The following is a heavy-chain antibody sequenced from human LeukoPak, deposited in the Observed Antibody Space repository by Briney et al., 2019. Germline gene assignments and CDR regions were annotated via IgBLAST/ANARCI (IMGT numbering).Heavy chain of an antibody. J-gene: IGHJ4*02. Sequence: ASVKVSCKASGYTFTGYYMHWVRQAPGQGLEWMGWINPNSGGTNYAQKFQGRATMTRDTSISTAYMELSRLRSDDTAVYYCATLSLGYCSSTSCFNYWGQGTLVTVSS. V-gene: IGHV1-2*02. CDR3: ATLSLGYCSSTSCFNY. CDR1: GYTFTGYY. CDR2: INPNSGGT. D-gene: IGHD2-2*01.